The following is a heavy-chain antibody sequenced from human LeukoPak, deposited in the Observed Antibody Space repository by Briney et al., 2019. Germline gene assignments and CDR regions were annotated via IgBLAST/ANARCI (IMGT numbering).Heavy chain of an antibody. CDR2: ISSGGSFI. CDR1: GITFSDSY. V-gene: IGHV3-11*01. J-gene: IGHJ4*02. CDR3: ARTPHYYDTSGYYVDY. D-gene: IGHD3-22*01. Sequence: GGSLRLSCAASGITFSDSYMTWIHQAPGKGLEWVSYISSGGSFIYYADSVKGRFTISRDNAKNSLYLQMNSLRAEDTAVHYCARTPHYYDTSGYYVDYWGQGTLVTVSS.